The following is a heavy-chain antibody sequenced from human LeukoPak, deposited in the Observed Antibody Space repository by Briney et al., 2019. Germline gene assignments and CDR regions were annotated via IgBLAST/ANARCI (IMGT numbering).Heavy chain of an antibody. CDR1: GFTFSHYA. Sequence: GGSLRLSCAASGFTFSHYAIHWVRQAPGRGLEWVSVISTSGESAYYADSVKGRFTISRDNSKNTLYLQMNSLRAEDTAVYYCAKDRGSGYHYFDYWGQGTLVTVSS. J-gene: IGHJ4*02. CDR3: AKDRGSGYHYFDY. D-gene: IGHD3-22*01. CDR2: ISTSGESA. V-gene: IGHV3-23*01.